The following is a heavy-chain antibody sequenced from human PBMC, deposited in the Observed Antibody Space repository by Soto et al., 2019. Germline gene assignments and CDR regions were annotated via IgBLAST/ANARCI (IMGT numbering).Heavy chain of an antibody. CDR3: AYVIAARPGWFDP. V-gene: IGHV1-69*01. CDR2: IIPIFGTA. D-gene: IGHD6-6*01. Sequence: QVQLVQSGAEVKKPGASVKVSCKASGGTFSSYAISWVLQAPGQGLEWMGGIIPIFGTANYAQKFQVRVTITADESTSTAYMELSSLRSEDTAVYYCAYVIAARPGWFDPWGQGTLVTVSS. J-gene: IGHJ5*02. CDR1: GGTFSSYA.